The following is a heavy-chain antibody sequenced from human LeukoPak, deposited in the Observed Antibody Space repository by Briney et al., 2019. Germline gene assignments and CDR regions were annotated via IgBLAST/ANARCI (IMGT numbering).Heavy chain of an antibody. CDR2: ISDGGGAT. D-gene: IGHD2-8*02. CDR3: AKCWDKYWYYFDY. V-gene: IGHV3-23*01. CDR1: GFTFSNFA. Sequence: PGGSLRLSCAASGFTFSNFAMSWVRQPPGQGLEWVSTISDGGGATYYADAVKGRFTISRDNSKNTPYLQMNSLRAEDTAVYYCAKCWDKYWYYFDYWGQGILVTVSS. J-gene: IGHJ4*02.